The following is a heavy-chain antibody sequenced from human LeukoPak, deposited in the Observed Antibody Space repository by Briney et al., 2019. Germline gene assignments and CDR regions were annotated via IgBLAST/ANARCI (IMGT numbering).Heavy chain of an antibody. CDR2: ISYDGIKK. Sequence: GGSLRLSCAASGFTFSTYAIHWVRQAPGKGLDWVAVISYDGIKKYYADSVKGRFTISRDNSKNMLYLEMSSLRAEDTALYYCAKARDGYNGPIHWGQGTLVTVSS. CDR1: GFTFSTYA. V-gene: IGHV3-30*04. D-gene: IGHD5-24*01. J-gene: IGHJ4*02. CDR3: AKARDGYNGPIH.